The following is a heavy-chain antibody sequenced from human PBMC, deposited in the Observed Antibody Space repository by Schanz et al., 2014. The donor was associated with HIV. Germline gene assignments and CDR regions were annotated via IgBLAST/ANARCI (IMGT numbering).Heavy chain of an antibody. V-gene: IGHV3-30*18. D-gene: IGHD2-15*01. J-gene: IGHJ6*02. Sequence: QEQLVESGGGVIQPGTSLRLSYEGSGFTFKNYGIHWVRQPPGKGLEWVSSISYDENNIHYEDSVKGRFTISRDNSKDMLFLQMDDVRGDDTAIYYCAKEYGSGWGRYFYPMDVWGQGTTVIVS. CDR2: ISYDENNI. CDR1: GFTFKNYG. CDR3: AKEYGSGWGRYFYPMDV.